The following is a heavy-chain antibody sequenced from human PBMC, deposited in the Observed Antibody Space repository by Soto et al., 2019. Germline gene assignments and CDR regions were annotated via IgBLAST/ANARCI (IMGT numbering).Heavy chain of an antibody. CDR3: VRRAEGRPGDGYYYVALDV. CDR1: GYSYTSYW. CDR2: INPADSGT. J-gene: IGHJ6*02. V-gene: IGHV5-51*01. Sequence: GESLKISCKGSGYSYTSYWIGWVRQRPGRGLEWMGIINPADSGTNYSPSFQGQVTISADRSTSTAFLQWSTLKASDTAMYYCVRRAEGRPGDGYYYVALDVWGQGTTVTV. D-gene: IGHD6-6*01.